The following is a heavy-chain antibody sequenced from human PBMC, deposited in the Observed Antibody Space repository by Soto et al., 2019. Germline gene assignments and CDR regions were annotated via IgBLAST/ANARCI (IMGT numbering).Heavy chain of an antibody. CDR2: ISGSGGST. J-gene: IGHJ4*02. Sequence: GGSLRLSCAASGFTFSSYAMSWVRQAPGKGLEWVSAISGSGGSTYYADSVKGRFTISRDNSKNTLYLQMNSLRAEDTAVYYCAKDNDYYYDSSGYRSFDYWGQGTLVTVSS. CDR3: AKDNDYYYDSSGYRSFDY. CDR1: GFTFSSYA. D-gene: IGHD3-22*01. V-gene: IGHV3-23*01.